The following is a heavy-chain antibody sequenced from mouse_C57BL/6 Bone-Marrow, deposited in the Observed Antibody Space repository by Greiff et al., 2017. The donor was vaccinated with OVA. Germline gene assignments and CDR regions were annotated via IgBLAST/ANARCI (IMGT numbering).Heavy chain of an antibody. V-gene: IGHV1-69*01. Sequence: QVQLKQSGAELVMPGASVKLSCKASGYTFTSYWMHWVKQRPGQGLEWIGEIDPSDSYTNYNQKFKGKSTLTVDKSSSTAYMQLSSLTSEDSAVYYCARGPYYWGQGTTLTVSS. J-gene: IGHJ2*01. CDR1: GYTFTSYW. CDR3: ARGPYY. CDR2: IDPSDSYT.